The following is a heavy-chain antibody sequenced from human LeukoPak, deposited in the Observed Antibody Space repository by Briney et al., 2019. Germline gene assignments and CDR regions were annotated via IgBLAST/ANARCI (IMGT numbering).Heavy chain of an antibody. J-gene: IGHJ4*02. D-gene: IGHD6-19*01. V-gene: IGHV1-18*01. CDR1: VYTFTSYG. CDR3: ARDAVAGPLGY. Sequence: ASVKVSCKASVYTFTSYGISWVRQAPGQGLEWMGRIIAYNGNTNYGQKLQGRVTMTTDTSTSTRYMELRSLRSDETAVYYCARDAVAGPLGYWGQGTLVTVSS. CDR2: IIAYNGNT.